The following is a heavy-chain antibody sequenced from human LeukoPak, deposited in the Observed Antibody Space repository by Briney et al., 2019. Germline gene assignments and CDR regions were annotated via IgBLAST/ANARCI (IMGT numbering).Heavy chain of an antibody. CDR2: MKGNGEA. J-gene: IGHJ4*02. CDR1: GLSFSTFA. CDR3: ARASWVSSTDAVR. D-gene: IGHD3-16*01. Sequence: GGSLRLSCAASGLSFSTFAMSWVRQGPARGLEWVSSMKGNGEAFYADSVKGRFTLSSDSSRNTVYLQPNNLRVEDTAIYYCARASWVSSTDAVRWGQGTLVTVSS. V-gene: IGHV3-23*01.